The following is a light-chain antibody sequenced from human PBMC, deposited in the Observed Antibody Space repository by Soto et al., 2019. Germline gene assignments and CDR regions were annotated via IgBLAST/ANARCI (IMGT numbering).Light chain of an antibody. V-gene: IGKV3-15*01. CDR3: QQYNKWPLT. J-gene: IGKJ4*02. CDR1: QSTYTN. Sequence: IVMTQSPATLSVSPGERATLSCRASQSTYTNLAWYQHKPGQAPSLLIYGASTRATAIPARFSGSGSGTEFTLTISSLQSEDFAVYYCQQYNKWPLTVGGGTKVEIK. CDR2: GAS.